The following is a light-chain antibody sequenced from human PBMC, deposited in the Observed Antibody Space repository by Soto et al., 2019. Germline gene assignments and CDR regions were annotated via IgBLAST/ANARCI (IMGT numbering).Light chain of an antibody. V-gene: IGLV1-51*01. CDR3: GAWDTTLSGVL. CDR1: TSNIGNNY. J-gene: IGLJ2*01. Sequence: QSVLTQPPSVSAAPGQQGTISCSGGTSNIGNNYVSWYQQFPGTAPRLLIYDTNNRPSGIPDRFSGSKSGTSATLGITGLQTGDEAVYYCGAWDTTLSGVLFGGGTKLTVL. CDR2: DTN.